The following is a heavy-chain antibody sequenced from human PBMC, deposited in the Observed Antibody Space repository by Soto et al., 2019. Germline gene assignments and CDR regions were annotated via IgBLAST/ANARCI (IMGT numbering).Heavy chain of an antibody. D-gene: IGHD4-17*01. CDR2: INAGNGNT. J-gene: IGHJ5*02. Sequence: ASVKVSCKASGYTFTSYAMHWVRQAPGQRLEWMGWINAGNGNTKYSQKIQGRVTITRDKSASTAYMELSSLKSEDTAVYYCAREGDYEVWFDPWGQGTLVTVSS. CDR3: AREGDYEVWFDP. V-gene: IGHV1-3*01. CDR1: GYTFTSYA.